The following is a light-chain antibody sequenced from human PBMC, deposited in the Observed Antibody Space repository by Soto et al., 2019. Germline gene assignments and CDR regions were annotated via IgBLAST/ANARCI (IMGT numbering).Light chain of an antibody. CDR2: DAS. V-gene: IGKV3-11*01. CDR1: QSVSTH. Sequence: EIVLTQSPATLSLSPLEIATLSFRASQSVSTHLAWFQQRPGQAPRLLIYDASNRATGIPARFSGRGSGTDFTLTISSLETEDFAVYYCQQSSSALTFGQGTRLEIK. J-gene: IGKJ5*01. CDR3: QQSSSALT.